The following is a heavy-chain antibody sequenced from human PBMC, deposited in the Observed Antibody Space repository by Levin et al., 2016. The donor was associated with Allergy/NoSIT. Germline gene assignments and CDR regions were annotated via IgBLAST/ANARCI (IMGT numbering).Heavy chain of an antibody. CDR2: ISAYNGNT. Sequence: WVRQAPGQGLQWMGWISAYNGNTNYAQELQGRLTLTTDTSTNTAYMELRSLRSDDTAVYYCARVSITGTSYLVYYGMDVWGQGTTVTVSS. J-gene: IGHJ6*02. V-gene: IGHV1-18*01. D-gene: IGHD1-20*01. CDR3: ARVSITGTSYLVYYGMDV.